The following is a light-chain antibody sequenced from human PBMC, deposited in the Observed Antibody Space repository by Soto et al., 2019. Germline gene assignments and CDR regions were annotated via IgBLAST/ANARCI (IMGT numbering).Light chain of an antibody. V-gene: IGLV2-11*01. Sequence: QSALTQPRSVSGSPGQSVIMSCTGTSSDVGGYKYVSWYQQHPGKAPKLVIYDVSERPSGVPVRFSRSKSGNTASLTISELQAKDEADYHCCSYAGSSVWVFGGGTKLTVL. CDR1: SSDVGGYKY. CDR2: DVS. CDR3: CSYAGSSVWV. J-gene: IGLJ3*02.